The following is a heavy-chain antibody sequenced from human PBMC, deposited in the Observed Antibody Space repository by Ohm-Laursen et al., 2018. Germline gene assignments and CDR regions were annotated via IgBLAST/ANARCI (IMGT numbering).Heavy chain of an antibody. CDR1: GFTFSSYA. CDR2: ISGSGGST. J-gene: IGHJ6*02. D-gene: IGHD6-19*01. Sequence: SLRLSCAASGFTFSSYAMSWVRQAPGKGLEWVSAISGSGGSTYYADSVKGRFTISRDNSKNTLYLQMNSLRAEDTAVYYCAKDRIAVADGILYGMDVWGQGTTVTVSS. V-gene: IGHV3-23*01. CDR3: AKDRIAVADGILYGMDV.